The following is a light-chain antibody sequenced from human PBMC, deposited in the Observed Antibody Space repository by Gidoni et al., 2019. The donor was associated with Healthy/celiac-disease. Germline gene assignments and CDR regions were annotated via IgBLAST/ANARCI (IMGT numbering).Light chain of an antibody. CDR2: WAS. Sequence: DIVMTQSPDSLAVSLGERATINCKSSQSVLYSSNNKNYLAWYQQKPGQPPKLLIYWASTRESGVPDRFSCSGSGTDFTLTISRLQAEDVAVYYCQQYYSTPPTFGQGTKVEIK. J-gene: IGKJ1*01. V-gene: IGKV4-1*01. CDR1: QSVLYSSNNKNY. CDR3: QQYYSTPPT.